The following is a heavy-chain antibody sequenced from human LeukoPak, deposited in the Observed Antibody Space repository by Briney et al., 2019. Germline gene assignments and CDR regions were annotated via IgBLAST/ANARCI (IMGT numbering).Heavy chain of an antibody. CDR1: GGSISSSSYY. CDR2: INHSGST. V-gene: IGHV4-39*07. J-gene: IGHJ6*03. Sequence: SETLSLTCTVSGGSISSSSYYWSWIRQPPGKGLEWIGEINHSGSTNYNPSLKSRVTISVDTSKNQFSLKLSSVTAADTAVYYCARGYSSSPSYYYYYMDVWGKGTTVTVSS. D-gene: IGHD6-6*01. CDR3: ARGYSSSPSYYYYYMDV.